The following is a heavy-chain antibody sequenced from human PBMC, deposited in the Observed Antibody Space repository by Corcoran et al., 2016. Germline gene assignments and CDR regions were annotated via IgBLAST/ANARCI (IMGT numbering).Heavy chain of an antibody. J-gene: IGHJ4*02. CDR2: IWYDGSNK. D-gene: IGHD6-19*01. CDR1: GFTFSSYG. Sequence: QVQLVESGGGVVQPGRSLRLSCAASGFTFSSYGMHWVRQAPGKGLEWVAVIWYDGSNKYYADSVKGRFTISRDNSKNTLYLQMNSLRAEDTDVYYCARGQGRFIAVGMYYFDYGGQGTLVTVSS. CDR3: ARGQGRFIAVGMYYFDY. V-gene: IGHV3-33*01.